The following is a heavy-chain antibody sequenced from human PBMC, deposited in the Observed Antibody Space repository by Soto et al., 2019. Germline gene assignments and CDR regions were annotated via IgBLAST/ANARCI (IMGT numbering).Heavy chain of an antibody. D-gene: IGHD3-16*01. CDR1: GFTFSSYA. CDR2: ISYDGSNK. CDR3: ARVFEGGLYYYYYYGMDV. V-gene: IGHV3-30-3*01. Sequence: GGSLRLSCAASGFTFSSYAMHWVRQAPGKGLEWVAVISYDGSNKYYADSVKGRFTISRDNSKNTLYLQMNSLRAEDTAVYYCARVFEGGLYYYYYYGMDVWGQGTTVTVSS. J-gene: IGHJ6*02.